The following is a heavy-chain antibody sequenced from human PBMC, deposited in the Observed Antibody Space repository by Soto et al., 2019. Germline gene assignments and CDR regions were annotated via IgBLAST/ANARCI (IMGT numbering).Heavy chain of an antibody. CDR3: ATLGIAARRAAFDI. CDR1: GDSVSSNSAA. Sequence: SQTLSLTCAISGDSVSSNSAAWNWIRQSPSRGLEWLGRTYYRSKWYNDYAVSVKSRITINPDTPKNQFSLQLNSVTPEDTAVYFCATLGIAARRAAFDIWGQGTMVTVSS. V-gene: IGHV6-1*01. CDR2: TYYRSKWYN. J-gene: IGHJ3*02. D-gene: IGHD6-6*01.